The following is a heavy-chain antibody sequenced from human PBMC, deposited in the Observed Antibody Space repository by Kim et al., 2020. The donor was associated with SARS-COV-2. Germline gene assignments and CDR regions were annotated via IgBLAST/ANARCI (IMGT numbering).Heavy chain of an antibody. Sequence: SETLSLTCTVSGGSISSSSYYWGWIRQPPGKGLEWIGSIYYSGSTYYNPSLKSRVTISVDTSKNQFSLKLSSVTAADTAVYYCAGDSSGYSEFDYWGQGTLVTVSS. D-gene: IGHD3-22*01. V-gene: IGHV4-39*01. J-gene: IGHJ4*02. CDR2: IYYSGST. CDR3: AGDSSGYSEFDY. CDR1: GGSISSSSYY.